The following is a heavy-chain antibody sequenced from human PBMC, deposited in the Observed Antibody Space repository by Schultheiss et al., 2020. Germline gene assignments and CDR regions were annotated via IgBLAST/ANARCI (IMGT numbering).Heavy chain of an antibody. CDR3: AKGPYDYVWGSYNWFDP. D-gene: IGHD3-16*01. Sequence: GESLKISCAASGFTFSSYAMSWVRQAPGKGLEWVSAISGSGGSTYYADSVKGRFTISRDNSKNTLYLQMNSLRAEDTAVYYCAKGPYDYVWGSYNWFDPWGQGTLVNVSS. CDR2: ISGSGGST. J-gene: IGHJ5*02. V-gene: IGHV3-23*01. CDR1: GFTFSSYA.